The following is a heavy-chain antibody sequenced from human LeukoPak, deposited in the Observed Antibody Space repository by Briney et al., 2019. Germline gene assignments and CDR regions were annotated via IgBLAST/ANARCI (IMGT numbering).Heavy chain of an antibody. V-gene: IGHV4-59*12. CDR3: ARYRNYDFWSGFLGKYFDY. Sequence: PSETLSLTCTVSGGSISSYYWSWIRQPPGKRLEWTGYIYYSGSTNYNPSLKSRVTISVDTSKNQFSLKLSSVTAADTAVYYCARYRNYDFWSGFLGKYFDYWGQGTLVTVSS. CDR1: GGSISSYY. D-gene: IGHD3-3*01. J-gene: IGHJ4*02. CDR2: IYYSGST.